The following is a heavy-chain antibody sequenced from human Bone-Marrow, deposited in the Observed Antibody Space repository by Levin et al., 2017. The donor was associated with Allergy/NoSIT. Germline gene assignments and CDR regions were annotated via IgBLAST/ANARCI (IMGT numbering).Heavy chain of an antibody. CDR3: AKADRTATYLDF. Sequence: TGGSLRLSCAASGFTFSSYGMHWVRQAPGKGLEWVTFISFDGSLKYYADSVKGRFTISRDFSKTTLFLQMNNLRTEDTAVYYCAKADRTATYLDFWGQGTQVTVSS. V-gene: IGHV3-30*18. J-gene: IGHJ4*02. D-gene: IGHD5-18*01. CDR2: ISFDGSLK. CDR1: GFTFSSYG.